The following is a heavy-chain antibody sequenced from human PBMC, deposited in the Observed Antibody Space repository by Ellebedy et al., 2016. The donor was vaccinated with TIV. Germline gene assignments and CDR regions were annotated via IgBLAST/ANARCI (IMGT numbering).Heavy chain of an antibody. CDR1: GFTFSNFA. V-gene: IGHV3-23*01. CDR3: AKDRATRVPATGSFDS. J-gene: IGHJ4*02. CDR2: ISGSGGST. Sequence: GESLKISXAASGFTFSNFAMNWVRHAPGKGLELVATISGSGGSTYYADSVKGRFTISRDTSKSTLYLQMNSLRAEDTAVYYCAKDRATRVPATGSFDSWGQGTLVAVSS. D-gene: IGHD1-1*01.